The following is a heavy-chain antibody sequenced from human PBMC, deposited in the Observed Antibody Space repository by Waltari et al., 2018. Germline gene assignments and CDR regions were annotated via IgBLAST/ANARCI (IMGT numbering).Heavy chain of an antibody. D-gene: IGHD2-15*01. CDR3: ARDRGRGLYLDS. CDR1: GDSISGTYW. J-gene: IGHJ4*02. V-gene: IGHV4-4*02. Sequence: QVQLQESGPGLMKPSGTLSVTCAVSGDSISGTYWWSWVRQPPGKGLEWIGQIHGSGRRKYNPSLESPVSVSRATSTSHCSLKVTSATAADTAVYDCARDRGRGLYLDSWGQGTLVTVSP. CDR2: IHGSGRR.